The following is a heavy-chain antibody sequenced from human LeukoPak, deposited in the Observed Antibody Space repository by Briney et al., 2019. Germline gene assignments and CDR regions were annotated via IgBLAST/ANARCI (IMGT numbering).Heavy chain of an antibody. V-gene: IGHV3-20*04. CDR1: GFTFVDYG. J-gene: IGHJ4*02. D-gene: IGHD5-24*01. Sequence: GGSLRLSCAASGFTFVDYGMSWVRQAPGKGLEWVSSINWNGGNTAYADSVKGRFTISRDTAKDSLYLQLNSLRAEDTALYYCARDRGWLQYIDYWGQGTLVTVSS. CDR3: ARDRGWLQYIDY. CDR2: INWNGGNT.